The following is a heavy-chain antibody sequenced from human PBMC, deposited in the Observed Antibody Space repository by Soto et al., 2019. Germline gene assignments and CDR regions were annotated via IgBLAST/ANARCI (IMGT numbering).Heavy chain of an antibody. D-gene: IGHD4-4*01. Sequence: SCPTLVSTAQTLTLNCASSGFSLSTTGERVGWFRQPVGRAPDWLALIYWDDDVRYSPSLRNRLTITKETSENPVVLTMTNIDPLDIATYYCVHRTVSNGAWFDPWGQGILVTVSS. CDR2: IYWDDDV. CDR1: GFSLSTTGER. V-gene: IGHV2-5*02. J-gene: IGHJ5*01. CDR3: VHRTVSNGAWFDP.